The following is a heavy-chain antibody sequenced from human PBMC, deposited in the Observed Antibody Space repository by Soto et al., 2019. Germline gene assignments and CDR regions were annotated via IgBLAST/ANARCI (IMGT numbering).Heavy chain of an antibody. Sequence: GGSLRLSWAASEFTVSSNYVAWVLQAPGKGLEWVSSIYSGGNTYYADSVQGRFTVSRDNSRNTLDLQMNSVRAEDTAVYYCARDFSPYGDYSYYYYYYGMDVWGQGTTVTV. J-gene: IGHJ6*02. CDR3: ARDFSPYGDYSYYYYYYGMDV. CDR2: IYSGGNT. CDR1: EFTVSSNY. D-gene: IGHD4-17*01. V-gene: IGHV3-66*01.